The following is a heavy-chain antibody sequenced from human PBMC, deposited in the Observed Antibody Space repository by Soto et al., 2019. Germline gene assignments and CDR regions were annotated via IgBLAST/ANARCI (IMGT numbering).Heavy chain of an antibody. CDR1: GDSITSSSHY. CDR2: IYYDGNT. J-gene: IGHJ6*02. CDR3: AREGGGYGDYYYYGMDV. Sequence: PSETLSLTCTVSGDSITSSSHYWGWIRQPPGKGLECIANIYYDGNTYYNPSLKSRVAISLDTSKNQFSLRLNSVTAADTAVYYCAREGGGYGDYYYYGMDVWGQGTTVTVSS. V-gene: IGHV4-39*02. D-gene: IGHD3-22*01.